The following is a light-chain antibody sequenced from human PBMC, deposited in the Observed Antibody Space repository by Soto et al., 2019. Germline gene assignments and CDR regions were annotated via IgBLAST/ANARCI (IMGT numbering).Light chain of an antibody. CDR1: QSVSYY. Sequence: EILMTQSPATLSVSPGERVTFSCRASQSVSYYLAWYQQKPGQAPRLLIYDASTRATGIPVRFSGSGSGTEFTLTISSLQSEDFAVYYCQHYGHPQWTFGQGTKVEIK. V-gene: IGKV3-15*01. CDR3: QHYGHPQWT. J-gene: IGKJ1*01. CDR2: DAS.